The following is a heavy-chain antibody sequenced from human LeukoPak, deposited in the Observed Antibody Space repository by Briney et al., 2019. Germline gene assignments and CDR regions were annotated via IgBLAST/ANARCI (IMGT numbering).Heavy chain of an antibody. Sequence: KPSETLSLTCTVSGGSISSSSFHWGWIRQPPGKGLDWIGTINYSGSTNYNPSLKSRVTISVDTSKNQFSLKLSSVTAADTAVYYCARESAGYDSSGYYPQPFLSWGQGTPVTVSS. V-gene: IGHV4-39*07. CDR3: ARESAGYDSSGYYPQPFLS. CDR2: INYSGST. J-gene: IGHJ5*02. CDR1: GGSISSSSFH. D-gene: IGHD3-22*01.